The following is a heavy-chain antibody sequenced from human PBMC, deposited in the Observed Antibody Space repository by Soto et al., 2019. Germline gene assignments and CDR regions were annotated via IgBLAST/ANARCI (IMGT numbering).Heavy chain of an antibody. CDR1: GGTFSSYA. V-gene: IGHV1-69*01. CDR3: AREGPVGVDYENYGMDV. J-gene: IGHJ6*02. D-gene: IGHD3-16*01. CDR2: IIPIFGTA. Sequence: QVQLVQSGAEVKKPGSSVKVSCKASGGTFSSYAISWVRQAPGQGLEWMGGIIPIFGTANYAQKFQGRVTITADESTSTAYMELSSLRSEDTAVYYCAREGPVGVDYENYGMDVWGQGTTVTVSS.